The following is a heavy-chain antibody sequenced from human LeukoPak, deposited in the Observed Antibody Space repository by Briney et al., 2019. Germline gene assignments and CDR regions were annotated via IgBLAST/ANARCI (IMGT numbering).Heavy chain of an antibody. Sequence: GGSLRLSCAASGFTFSSYSMNWVRQAPGKGLEWVSYISSSSSTIYYADSVKGRFTISRDNAKNSLYLQMNSLRAEDTAVYYCARGGSNFWSGTCRYWGQGTLVTVSS. CDR3: ARGGSNFWSGTCRY. CDR2: ISSSSSTI. CDR1: GFTFSSYS. J-gene: IGHJ4*02. V-gene: IGHV3-48*01. D-gene: IGHD3-3*01.